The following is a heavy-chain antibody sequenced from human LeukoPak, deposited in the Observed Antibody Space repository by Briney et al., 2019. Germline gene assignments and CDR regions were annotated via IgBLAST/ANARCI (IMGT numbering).Heavy chain of an antibody. CDR3: ARGLGDYNTDWFPVSGY. J-gene: IGHJ4*02. CDR1: GYTFTTHD. V-gene: IGHV1-8*01. CDR2: MNPGSGDT. Sequence: ASVKVSCKASGYTFTTHDLTWVRQATGQGLEWMGWMNPGSGDTAYAQKFQGRVTMTRDTSMSTACMELNSLGSEDTAIYYCARGLGDYNTDWFPVSGYWGQGTPVTVSS. D-gene: IGHD3-9*01.